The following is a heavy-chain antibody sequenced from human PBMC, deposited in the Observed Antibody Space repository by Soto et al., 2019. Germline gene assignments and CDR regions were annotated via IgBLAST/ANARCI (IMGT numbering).Heavy chain of an antibody. D-gene: IGHD6-13*01. V-gene: IGHV3-21*01. CDR1: GFTFSSYS. CDR3: ARFPEYYGYSSSYPDH. Sequence: EVQLVESGGGLVKPGGSLRLSCAASGFTFSSYSMNWVRQAPGKGLEWVSSISSSSSYIYYADSVKGRFTISRDNAKNSLYLQMNSLRAEDTAVYYCARFPEYYGYSSSYPDHWGQGTLVTVSS. CDR2: ISSSSSYI. J-gene: IGHJ4*02.